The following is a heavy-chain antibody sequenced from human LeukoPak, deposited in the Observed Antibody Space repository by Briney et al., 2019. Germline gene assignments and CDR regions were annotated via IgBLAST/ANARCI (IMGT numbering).Heavy chain of an antibody. J-gene: IGHJ6*02. Sequence: SETLSLTCTVSGGSISSGGYYWSWIRQHPGKGLEWIGYIYYSGSTYYNPSLKSRVTISVDTSKNQFSLKLSSVTAADTAVYYCASTTVRGDRLIGMDVWGQGTTVTVSS. V-gene: IGHV4-31*03. CDR1: GGSISSGGYY. D-gene: IGHD3-10*01. CDR2: IYYSGST. CDR3: ASTTVRGDRLIGMDV.